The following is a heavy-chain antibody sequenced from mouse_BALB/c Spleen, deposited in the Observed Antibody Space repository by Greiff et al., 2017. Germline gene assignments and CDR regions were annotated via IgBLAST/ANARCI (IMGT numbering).Heavy chain of an antibody. CDR1: GFTFSSSG. V-gene: IGHV5-6-3*01. D-gene: IGHD2-14*01. Sequence: EVKVVESGGGLVQPGGSLKLSCAASGFTFSSSGMYWVRQTPDKRLELVATINSNGGSTYYPDSVKGRFTISRDKAKNTLYLQMSSLKSEDTAMYYCARVTYDFDYWGQGTTLTVSS. CDR3: ARVTYDFDY. J-gene: IGHJ2*01. CDR2: INSNGGST.